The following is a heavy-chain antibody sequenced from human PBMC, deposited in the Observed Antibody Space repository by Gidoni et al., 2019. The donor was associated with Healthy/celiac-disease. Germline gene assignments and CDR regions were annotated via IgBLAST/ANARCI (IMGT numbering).Heavy chain of an antibody. CDR3: ARIWVHLERPWYFDL. CDR2: IFSNDET. V-gene: IGHV2-26*01. J-gene: IGHJ2*01. Sequence: QGTLKESGPVLVNPTETLTLACTVPGFPLSSPRMGVSWLRQPPWQALEWLAHIFSNDETSYSTSLKSRLTISKDTSKSQVVLTMTNMDPVDTATYYCARIWVHLERPWYFDLWGRGTLVTVSS. D-gene: IGHD1-1*01. CDR1: GFPLSSPRMG.